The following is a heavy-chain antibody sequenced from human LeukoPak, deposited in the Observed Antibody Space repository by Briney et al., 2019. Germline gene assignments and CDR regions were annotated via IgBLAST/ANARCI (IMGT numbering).Heavy chain of an antibody. J-gene: IGHJ5*02. CDR2: IYHNGNT. CDR3: ARAYHSSWYLNWFDP. V-gene: IGHV4-38-2*01. Sequence: PSETLSLTCAVSGYSISSGYYWGWIRQPPRKGLEWIGSIYHNGNTYYNPSLKSRVTISVDTSKNEFSLKLSSVTAADTAVYYCARAYHSSWYLNWFDPWSQGTLVTVSS. CDR1: GYSISSGYY. D-gene: IGHD6-13*01.